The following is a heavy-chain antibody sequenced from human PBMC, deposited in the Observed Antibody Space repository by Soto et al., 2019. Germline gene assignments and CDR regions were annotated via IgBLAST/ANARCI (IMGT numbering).Heavy chain of an antibody. CDR2: INHSGST. J-gene: IGHJ6*02. CDR1: VGSFSGYY. Sequence: SEPLSLPCAVYVGSFSGYYWSWIRQPPVKVLEWIGEINHSGSTNYNPSLKSRVTISVDTSKNQFSLKLSSVTAADTAVYYCARVYDFWSGYWYYYYGMDVWGQGTTVTVS. D-gene: IGHD3-3*01. V-gene: IGHV4-34*01. CDR3: ARVYDFWSGYWYYYYGMDV.